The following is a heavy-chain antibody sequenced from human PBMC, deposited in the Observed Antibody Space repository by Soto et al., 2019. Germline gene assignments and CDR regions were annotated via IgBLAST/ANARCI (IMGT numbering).Heavy chain of an antibody. Sequence: EVKLVESGGGLVQPGRSLRLSCAASGFTFADYAMHWVRQAPGKGLEWVSGINWKSGSIGYAVSVKGRFTISRDNAKNSLYLQMNGLRAEDTALYYCAKDSNFDFWSGYDSWGQGTLVIVSS. D-gene: IGHD3-3*01. CDR1: GFTFADYA. CDR2: INWKSGSI. V-gene: IGHV3-9*01. CDR3: AKDSNFDFWSGYDS. J-gene: IGHJ4*02.